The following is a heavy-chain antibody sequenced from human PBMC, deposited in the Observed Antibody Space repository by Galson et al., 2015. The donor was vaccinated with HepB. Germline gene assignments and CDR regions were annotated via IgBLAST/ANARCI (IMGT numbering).Heavy chain of an antibody. V-gene: IGHV3-30*18. J-gene: IGHJ6*02. CDR2: ISYDGSNK. CDR3: AKDGGGRNERGMDV. Sequence: SLRLSCAASGFTFSSYGMHWVRQAPGKGLEWVAVISYDGSNKYYADSVKGRFTISRDNSKNTLYLQMNSLRAEDTAVYYCAKDGGGRNERGMDVWGQGTTVTVSS. D-gene: IGHD2-15*01. CDR1: GFTFSSYG.